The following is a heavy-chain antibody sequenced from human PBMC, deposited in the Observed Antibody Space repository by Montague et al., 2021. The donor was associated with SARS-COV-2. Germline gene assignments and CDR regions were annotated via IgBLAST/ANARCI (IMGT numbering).Heavy chain of an antibody. CDR3: ARYTSRMYGSFDY. CDR2: IYWDDDK. CDR1: GFSLSTSGVD. V-gene: IGHV2-5*02. Sequence: PALVKPTQTLTLTCTFSGFSLSTSGVDVGWIRQPPGEAPAWLALIYWDDDKRYSPSLKTRLTITKDTSRNQVVLTMTNVDPGDTGTYFCARYTSRMYGSFDYWGQGALVTVS. D-gene: IGHD3-16*02. J-gene: IGHJ4*02.